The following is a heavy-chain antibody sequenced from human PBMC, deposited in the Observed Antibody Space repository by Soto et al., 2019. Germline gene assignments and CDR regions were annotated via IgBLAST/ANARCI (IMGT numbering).Heavy chain of an antibody. V-gene: IGHV1-3*01. CDR1: GYTFSSSA. CDR3: SKSKGGLTPCF. D-gene: IGHD2-21*01. J-gene: IGHJ4*02. CDR2: INVGNDKT. Sequence: QVQLVQSGAEVKKPGASVKLSCKASGYTFSSSAMHWVRQAPGQRLEWMGWINVGNDKTEYSWRLQGRVTITKDTSGSTTEMELSGPTSENTAGYYRSKSKGGLTPCFRGPGTLVTVSS.